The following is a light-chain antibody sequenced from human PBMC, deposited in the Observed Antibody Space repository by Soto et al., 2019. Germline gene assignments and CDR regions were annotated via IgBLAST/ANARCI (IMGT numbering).Light chain of an antibody. CDR1: QSVSSNY. V-gene: IGKV3D-20*02. Sequence: EIVLTQSPGTLSLSPGERATLSCRASQSVSSNYLAWYQQRLGQAPRLLIFGASTRATGIPDRFSGSGSGTAFTLTISRLEPEDFAVYYCQQRSNWPWTFGQGTKVEIK. CDR3: QQRSNWPWT. J-gene: IGKJ1*01. CDR2: GAS.